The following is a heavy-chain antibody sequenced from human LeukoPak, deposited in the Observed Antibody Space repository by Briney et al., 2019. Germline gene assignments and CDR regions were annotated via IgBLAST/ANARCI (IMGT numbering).Heavy chain of an antibody. Sequence: GESLKISCEASGNSLLNNAVGWVRQMPGKGLERMGIIYPGDSDTTYSPSFQGQVTISADKSIRTAYLQWRSLKASDTAVYYCAMSGGRVPLQDDVFDIWGQGTMVTVSS. CDR1: GNSLLNNA. CDR3: AMSGGRVPLQDDVFDI. V-gene: IGHV5-51*01. D-gene: IGHD3-16*01. CDR2: IYPGDSDT. J-gene: IGHJ3*02.